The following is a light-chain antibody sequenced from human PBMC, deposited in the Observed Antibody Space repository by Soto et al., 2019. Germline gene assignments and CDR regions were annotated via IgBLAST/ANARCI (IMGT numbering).Light chain of an antibody. J-gene: IGKJ4*01. CDR1: QTISTW. Sequence: DIHMTQSPPTRSASVGGRVSSGFLASQTISTWLAWYQQKPGKAPKLLIYKASKLENGVPSRFSGSGSGTEFTLTISSLQPEDVATYYCQKCKVAPFTFGGGTKVDIK. CDR2: KAS. V-gene: IGKV1-5*03. CDR3: QKCKVAPFT.